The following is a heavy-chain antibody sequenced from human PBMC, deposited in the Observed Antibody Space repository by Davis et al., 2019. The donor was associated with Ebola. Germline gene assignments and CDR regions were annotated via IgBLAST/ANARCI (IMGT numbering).Heavy chain of an antibody. Sequence: GESLKISCKSSGYSFTNFWISWVRQTPGKGLEWMGRIDPSDSYANYSPSFQGHVTISTDKSISTAYLHWSSLKASDTAIYYCARTDFSSGWYGYWGQGTLVTVSS. J-gene: IGHJ4*02. CDR2: IDPSDSYA. CDR3: ARTDFSSGWYGY. CDR1: GYSFTNFW. V-gene: IGHV5-10-1*01. D-gene: IGHD6-19*01.